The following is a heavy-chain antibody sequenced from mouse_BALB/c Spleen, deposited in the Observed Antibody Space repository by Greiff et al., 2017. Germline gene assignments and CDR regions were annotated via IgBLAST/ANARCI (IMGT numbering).Heavy chain of an antibody. CDR1: GYSFTGYY. CDR2: INPYNGAT. J-gene: IGHJ3*01. V-gene: IGHV1-31*01. CDR3: AAYGNYLVAY. Sequence: EVQLQQSGPELVKPGASVKISCKASGYSFTGYYMHWVKQSHVKSLEWIGRINPYNGATSYNQNFKDKASLTVDKSSSTAYMELHSLTSEDSAVYYCAAYGNYLVAYWGQGTLVTVSA. D-gene: IGHD2-10*02.